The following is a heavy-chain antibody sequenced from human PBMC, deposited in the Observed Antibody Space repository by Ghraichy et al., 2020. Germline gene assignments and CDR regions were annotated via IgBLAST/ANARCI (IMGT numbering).Heavy chain of an antibody. V-gene: IGHV4-31*03. CDR2: IYYSGST. CDR1: GGSISSGGYY. J-gene: IGHJ4*02. D-gene: IGHD4-17*01. Sequence: SETLSLTCTVSGGSISSGGYYWSWIRQHPGKGLEWIGYIYYSGSTYYNPSLKSRVTISVDTSKNQFSLKLSSVTAADTAVYYCARGGMTTVTGGDYWGQGTLVTVSS. CDR3: ARGGMTTVTGGDY.